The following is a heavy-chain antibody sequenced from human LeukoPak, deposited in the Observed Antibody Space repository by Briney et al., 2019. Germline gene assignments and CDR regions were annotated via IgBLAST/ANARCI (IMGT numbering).Heavy chain of an antibody. CDR2: IIPIFGTA. Sequence: GASVKVSCKASGGTFSSYAISWVRQAPGQGLERMGGIIPIFGTANYAQKFQGRVTITADESTSTAYMELSSLRSEDTAVYYCARVGGGIENWFDPWGQGTLVTVSS. D-gene: IGHD2-15*01. V-gene: IGHV1-69*13. J-gene: IGHJ5*02. CDR1: GGTFSSYA. CDR3: ARVGGGIENWFDP.